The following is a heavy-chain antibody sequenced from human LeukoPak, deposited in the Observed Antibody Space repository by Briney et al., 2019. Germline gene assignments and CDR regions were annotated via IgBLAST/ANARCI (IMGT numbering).Heavy chain of an antibody. V-gene: IGHV4-34*01. D-gene: IGHD3-10*01. Sequence: PSETLSLTCAVYGGSFSGYYWSWLRQPPGKGLEWIGEINHSGSTNYNPSLKSRVTISVDTSKNQFSLKLSSVTAADTAVYYCARRRILWLGGSGWFDPWGQGTLVTVSS. CDR2: INHSGST. CDR3: ARRRILWLGGSGWFDP. CDR1: GGSFSGYY. J-gene: IGHJ5*02.